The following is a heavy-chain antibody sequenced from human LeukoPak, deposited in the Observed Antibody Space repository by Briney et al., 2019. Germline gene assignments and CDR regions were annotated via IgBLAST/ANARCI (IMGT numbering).Heavy chain of an antibody. CDR3: AKDFSADWLQLTYMDV. CDR2: ISSTSSSYI. D-gene: IGHD3-9*01. CDR1: GFTFSSYS. Sequence: GGSLRLSCAASGFTFSSYSMNWVRQAPGKGLEWVSSISSTSSSYIYYSDSVKGRFTISRDNSKNSLYLQMNSLRTEDTALYFCAKDFSADWLQLTYMDVWGKGTTVTVSS. V-gene: IGHV3-21*04. J-gene: IGHJ6*03.